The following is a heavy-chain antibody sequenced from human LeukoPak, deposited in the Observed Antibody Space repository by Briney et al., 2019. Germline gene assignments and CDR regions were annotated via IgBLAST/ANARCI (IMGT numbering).Heavy chain of an antibody. D-gene: IGHD5-12*01. J-gene: IGHJ4*02. Sequence: GASVKVSCKASGGTFSSYAISWVRQAPGQGLEWMGGIIPIFGTANYAQKFQGRVTITTDESTSTAYMELSSLRSEDTAVYYCATLNSGYDPLDYWGQGTLVTVSS. CDR2: IIPIFGTA. CDR1: GGTFSSYA. V-gene: IGHV1-69*05. CDR3: ATLNSGYDPLDY.